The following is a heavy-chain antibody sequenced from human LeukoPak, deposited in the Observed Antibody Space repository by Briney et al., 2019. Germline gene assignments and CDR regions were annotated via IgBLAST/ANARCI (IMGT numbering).Heavy chain of an antibody. J-gene: IGHJ4*02. CDR3: AKGGGVKIPVTTMRPLDY. CDR1: GVTFDNYA. D-gene: IGHD4-17*01. V-gene: IGHV3-23*01. CDR2: INGGGGTI. Sequence: GGSLRLSCVASGVTFDNYAMSWVRQAPGKGLEWVSTINGGGGTISYVDSVEGRFTISRDNSKNTLYLQMTSLRADDTAIYYCAKGGGVKIPVTTMRPLDYWGQGTLVTVSS.